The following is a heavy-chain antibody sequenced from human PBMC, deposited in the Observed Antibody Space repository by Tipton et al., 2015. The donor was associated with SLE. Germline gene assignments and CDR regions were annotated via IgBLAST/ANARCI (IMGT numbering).Heavy chain of an antibody. CDR3: VRHGRIGTTNRPWFDP. CDR1: GGSISSNY. D-gene: IGHD1/OR15-1a*01. J-gene: IGHJ5*02. Sequence: GLVKPSETLSLTCTVSGGSISSNYWSWIRQPPGKGLEWIGYIDYRDITNYNPSLKSRVTMSVDTSKSQVSLKLSSVTAADTAMYYCVRHGRIGTTNRPWFDPWGQGTLVTVSS. CDR2: IDYRDIT. V-gene: IGHV4-59*08.